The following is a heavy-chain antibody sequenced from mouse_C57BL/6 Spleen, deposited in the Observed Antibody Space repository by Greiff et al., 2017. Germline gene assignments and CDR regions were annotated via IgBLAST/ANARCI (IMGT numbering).Heavy chain of an antibody. CDR1: GYAFSSYW. V-gene: IGHV1-80*01. D-gene: IGHD2-5*01. CDR3: ARSRVYSNGYFDV. Sequence: QVQLQQSGAELVKPGASVKISCKASGYAFSSYWMNWVKQRPGQGLEWIGQIYPGDGDTNYNGKFKGKATLTADKSSSTAYMQLSSLTSEDSAVYFGARSRVYSNGYFDVWGTGTTVTVSS. CDR2: IYPGDGDT. J-gene: IGHJ1*03.